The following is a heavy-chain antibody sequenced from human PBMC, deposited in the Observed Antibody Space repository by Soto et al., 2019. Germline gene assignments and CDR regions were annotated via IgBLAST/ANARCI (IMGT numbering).Heavy chain of an antibody. J-gene: IGHJ6*02. CDR1: GYTFIRYG. D-gene: IGHD3-3*01. Sequence: ASVKVSFKASGYTFIRYGITWVRQAPGQGLEWLGWISPYNDYTIYAQQLQGRVSLTTDTSTSTAYMELRSLRSDDTAVYYCARDQGITTFGVYSMYYYGMDVWGQGTTVTVSS. CDR3: ARDQGITTFGVYSMYYYGMDV. V-gene: IGHV1-18*01. CDR2: ISPYNDYT.